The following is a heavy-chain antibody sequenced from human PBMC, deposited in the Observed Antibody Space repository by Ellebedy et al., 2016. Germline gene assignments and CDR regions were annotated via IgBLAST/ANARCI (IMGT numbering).Heavy chain of an antibody. D-gene: IGHD5-18*01. J-gene: IGHJ4*02. Sequence: SVKVSXXASGGTFSSYAISWVRQAPGQGLEWMGGIIPIFGTANYAQKFQGRVTITADKSTSTAYMELSSLRSEDTAVYYCARGYSYDPGARHYWGQGTLVTVSS. CDR1: GGTFSSYA. CDR2: IIPIFGTA. CDR3: ARGYSYDPGARHY. V-gene: IGHV1-69*06.